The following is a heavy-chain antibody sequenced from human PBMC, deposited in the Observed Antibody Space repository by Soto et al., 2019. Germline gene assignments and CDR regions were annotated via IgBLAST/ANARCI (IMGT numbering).Heavy chain of an antibody. CDR1: GGSISSSSYY. CDR3: ARRRDWNDGGYFDY. V-gene: IGHV4-39*01. CDR2: IYYSGST. Sequence: PSETLSLTCTVSGGSISSSSYYWGWIRQPPGKGLEWIGSIYYSGSTYYNPSLKSRVTISVDTSKNQFSLKLSSVTTADTAVYYCARRRDWNDGGYFDYWGQGTLVTVSS. D-gene: IGHD1-1*01. J-gene: IGHJ4*02.